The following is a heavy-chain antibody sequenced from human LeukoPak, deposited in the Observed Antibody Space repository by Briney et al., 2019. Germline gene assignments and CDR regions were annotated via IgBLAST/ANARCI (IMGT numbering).Heavy chain of an antibody. V-gene: IGHV3-21*01. Sequence: GGSLRLSCAASGFTFSSYSMNWVRQAPGKGLEWVSSISSSSSYIYYADSVKGRFTISRDNAKNSLYLQMNSLRAEDTAVYYCASLPPPYDSSGYYLDYWGQGTLVTVSS. D-gene: IGHD3-22*01. CDR1: GFTFSSYS. CDR3: ASLPPPYDSSGYYLDY. CDR2: ISSSSSYI. J-gene: IGHJ4*02.